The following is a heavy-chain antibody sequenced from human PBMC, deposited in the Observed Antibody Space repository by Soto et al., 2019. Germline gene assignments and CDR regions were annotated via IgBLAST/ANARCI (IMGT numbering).Heavy chain of an antibody. J-gene: IGHJ4*02. CDR3: ARDSNIMITFGGVIAPVSPDY. D-gene: IGHD3-16*02. CDR2: ISAYNGNT. CDR1: GYTFTSYG. Sequence: ASVKVSCKASGYTFTSYGISWVRQAPGQGLEWMGWISAYNGNTNYAQKLQGRVTMTTDTSTSTAYMELRSLRSDDTAVYYCARDSNIMITFGGVIAPVSPDYWGQGTLVTVSS. V-gene: IGHV1-18*01.